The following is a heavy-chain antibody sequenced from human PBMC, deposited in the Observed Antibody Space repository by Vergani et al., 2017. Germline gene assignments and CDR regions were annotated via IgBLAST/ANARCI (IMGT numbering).Heavy chain of an antibody. CDR2: ISYDGTQK. CDR3: PIQSCGPPCCHIGYFRE. J-gene: IGHJ1*01. Sequence: QVHLVESGGGVVQPGRSLRLSCVVSGITSSYYGMHWVRQARGKGLEWVAVISYDGTQKYYAVSVKGRLTISRANSKSTLYLQMNSLRTEETAMYYCPIQSCGPPCCHIGYFRERGPGTLV. D-gene: IGHD2-21*01. CDR1: GITSSYYG. V-gene: IGHV3-30*03.